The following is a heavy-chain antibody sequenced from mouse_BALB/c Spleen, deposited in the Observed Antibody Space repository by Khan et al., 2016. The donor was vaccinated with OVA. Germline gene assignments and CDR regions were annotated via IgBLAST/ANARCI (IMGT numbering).Heavy chain of an antibody. V-gene: IGHV9-1*02. CDR3: ARYFEDAMDY. CDR1: GYTFTNYG. CDR2: INTYTGEP. J-gene: IGHJ4*01. Sequence: QIQLVQSGPELKKPGETVRISCKASGYTFTNYGMNWVQQAPGKGLKWMGWINTYTGEPTYADDFKGRFAFSLETSASTAYLQINNLKNEDMATYFCARYFEDAMDYWGQGTSVTVSA.